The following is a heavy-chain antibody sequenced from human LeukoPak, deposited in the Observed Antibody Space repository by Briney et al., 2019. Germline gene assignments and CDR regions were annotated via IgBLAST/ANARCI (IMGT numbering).Heavy chain of an antibody. CDR2: ISSGGST. Sequence: PGGSLRFSCAASGFTVSNNNMNWVRQAPGKGLEWVSVISSGGSTYYADSVKGRFTISRDNSKNTLYLQMNSLRAEDTALYYCARDSSSGWFDYWGQGILVTVSS. J-gene: IGHJ4*02. D-gene: IGHD6-19*01. V-gene: IGHV3-66*01. CDR3: ARDSSSGWFDY. CDR1: GFTVSNNN.